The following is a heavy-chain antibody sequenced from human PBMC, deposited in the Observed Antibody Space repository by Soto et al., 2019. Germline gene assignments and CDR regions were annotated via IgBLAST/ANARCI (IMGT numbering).Heavy chain of an antibody. CDR1: GYTFTSYY. CDR3: ASRAGSGSYLDY. J-gene: IGHJ4*02. CDR2: INPSGGST. Sequence: ASVKVSCKASGYTFTSYYMHWARQAPGQGLEWMGIINPSGGSTSYAQKFQGRVTMTRDTSTSTVYMELSSLRSEDTAVYYCASRAGSGSYLDYWGQGTLVTVSS. D-gene: IGHD3-10*01. V-gene: IGHV1-46*03.